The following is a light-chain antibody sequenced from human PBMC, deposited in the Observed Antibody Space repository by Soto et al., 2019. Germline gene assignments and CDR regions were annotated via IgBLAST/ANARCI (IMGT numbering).Light chain of an antibody. Sequence: EIVLTQSPGTLSLSPGERATLSCRASQSVSSSYLAWYQQKPGQAPSLLIYGASSRATGIPDRFSGSGSGTDFTLTISRLKPEDFAEYYCQQYGTSPFTFGPGTKVDIK. CDR1: QSVSSSY. V-gene: IGKV3-20*01. CDR3: QQYGTSPFT. J-gene: IGKJ3*01. CDR2: GAS.